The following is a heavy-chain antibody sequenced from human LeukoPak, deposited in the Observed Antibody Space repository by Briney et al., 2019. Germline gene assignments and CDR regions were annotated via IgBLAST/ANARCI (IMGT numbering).Heavy chain of an antibody. V-gene: IGHV3-21*01. J-gene: IGHJ4*02. Sequence: GGSLRLSCAASGFTFSDFTMNWVRQAPGKGLGWVSSITSNSSYVYYTDSVKGRFTISRGNAKNSLFLQMNSLRAEDTAVYYCARAELDWGQGTLVTVSS. CDR2: ITSNSSYV. CDR1: GFTFSDFT. CDR3: ARAELD. D-gene: IGHD1-1*01.